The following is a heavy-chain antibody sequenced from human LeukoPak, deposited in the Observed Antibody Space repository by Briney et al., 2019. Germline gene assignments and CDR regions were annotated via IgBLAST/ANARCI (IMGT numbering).Heavy chain of an antibody. V-gene: IGHV4-39*07. CDR2: IYSSGST. CDR1: GGSISSSSYY. D-gene: IGHD1-26*01. Sequence: SETLSLTCTVSGGSISSSSYYWGWIRQPPGKGLEWIGRIYSSGSTNYNPSLKSRVTMSVDTSKNQFSLSLSSMTAADTAVYYCARARAFSGSPSLMDVWGKGTTVTVSS. J-gene: IGHJ6*03. CDR3: ARARAFSGSPSLMDV.